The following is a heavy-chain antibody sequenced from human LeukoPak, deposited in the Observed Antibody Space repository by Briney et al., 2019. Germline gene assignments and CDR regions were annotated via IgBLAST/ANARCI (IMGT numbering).Heavy chain of an antibody. V-gene: IGHV3-21*01. CDR3: ARDYYGDYVFDY. CDR1: GFTFSSYS. Sequence: GGSLRLSCAASGFTFSSYSMNWVRQAPGKGLEWVSSISSSGSYIYYADSVKGRFTISRDNAKIPLDLRMNSLRADDTAVYYCARDYYGDYVFDYWGQGALVTVSS. CDR2: ISSSGSYI. D-gene: IGHD4-17*01. J-gene: IGHJ4*02.